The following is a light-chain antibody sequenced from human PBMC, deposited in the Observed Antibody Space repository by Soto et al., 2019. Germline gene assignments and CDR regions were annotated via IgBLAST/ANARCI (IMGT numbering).Light chain of an antibody. J-gene: IGLJ2*01. CDR3: APWDDSLNGMV. CDR1: SSNIGRNT. V-gene: IGLV1-44*01. Sequence: QSVLTQPPSASGTPGQRVTISCSGSSSNIGRNTVNWYQQIQGTAPKLLIYSNNQRPSGVPDRFSGSKSGTSASLDISGLQSEDEADYYCAPWDDSLNGMVFGGGTKLTVL. CDR2: SNN.